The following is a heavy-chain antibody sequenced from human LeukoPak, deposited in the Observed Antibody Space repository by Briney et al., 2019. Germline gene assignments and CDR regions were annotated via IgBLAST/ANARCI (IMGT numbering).Heavy chain of an antibody. Sequence: GESLKISCKGFGYSFRSYWIGWVRQMPGKGLGWMGIIFPGDSDTRYSPSFQGHVTISADKSISTAYMQWNSLKASDTAMYFCARRNDYYGLDVWGQGTTVTVSS. CDR3: ARRNDYYGLDV. J-gene: IGHJ6*02. CDR1: GYSFRSYW. CDR2: IFPGDSDT. V-gene: IGHV5-51*01. D-gene: IGHD2-8*01.